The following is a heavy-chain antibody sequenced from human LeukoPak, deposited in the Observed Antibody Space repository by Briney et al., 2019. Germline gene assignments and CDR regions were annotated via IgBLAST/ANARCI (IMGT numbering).Heavy chain of an antibody. Sequence: SETLSLTCAAYGGSFSGNYWSWVRQPPGKGLEWIGEINYRGSTNYNPSLKSRVTISVDTSKNQFSLKVNSVNAEDTAVYYCARVPESVGINYFDSWGQGTLVTVSS. CDR3: ARVPESVGINYFDS. J-gene: IGHJ4*02. V-gene: IGHV4-34*01. D-gene: IGHD1-26*01. CDR2: INYRGST. CDR1: GGSFSGNY.